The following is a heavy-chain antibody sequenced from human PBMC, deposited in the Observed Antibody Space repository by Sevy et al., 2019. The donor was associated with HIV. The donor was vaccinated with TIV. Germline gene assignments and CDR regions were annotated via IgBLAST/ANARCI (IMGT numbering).Heavy chain of an antibody. CDR3: ARGPRSSSWNNWFDP. V-gene: IGHV3-7*03. D-gene: IGHD6-13*01. CDR1: GFTFSSYW. CDR2: IKQDGSEK. J-gene: IGHJ5*02. Sequence: GGSLRLSCAASGFTFSSYWMSWARQAPGKGLEWVANIKQDGSEKYYLDSVKGRFTISRDNAKNSLYLQMNSLRAEDTAVYYCARGPRSSSWNNWFDPWGQGTLVTVSS.